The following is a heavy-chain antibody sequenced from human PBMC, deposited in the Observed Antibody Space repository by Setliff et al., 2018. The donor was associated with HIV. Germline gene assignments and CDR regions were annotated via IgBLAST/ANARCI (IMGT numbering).Heavy chain of an antibody. J-gene: IGHJ4*02. CDR3: ARDVMEWFGNYFDN. CDR1: GGSISSGSDY. D-gene: IGHD3-3*01. Sequence: KPSETLSLTCTVSGGSISSGSDYWSWIRQPAGKGLEWIGQIHVSGTTNYNPSLKSRVTISIDTSKHQFSLQLTSVTAADTAVYFCARDVMEWFGNYFDNWGQGALVTVSS. CDR2: IHVSGTT. V-gene: IGHV4-61*09.